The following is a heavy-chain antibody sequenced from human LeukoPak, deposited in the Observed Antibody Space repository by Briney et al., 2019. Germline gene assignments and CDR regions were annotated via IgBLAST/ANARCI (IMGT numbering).Heavy chain of an antibody. CDR2: INPNSGGT. J-gene: IGHJ4*02. CDR3: ARPLVGATVEYYFDY. Sequence: ASVKVSCKASGYTFTGYYMHWVRQAPGQGLEWMGWINPNSGGTNYAQKFQGRVTMTRDTSTSTAYMELSRLRSDDTAVYYCARPLVGATVEYYFDYWGQGTLVTVSS. V-gene: IGHV1-2*02. D-gene: IGHD1-26*01. CDR1: GYTFTGYY.